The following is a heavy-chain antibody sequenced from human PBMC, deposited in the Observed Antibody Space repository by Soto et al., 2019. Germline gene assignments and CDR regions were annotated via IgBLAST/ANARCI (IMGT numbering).Heavy chain of an antibody. Sequence: QVQLVESGGGVVQPGRSLRLSCAASGFTFSSYAMHWVLQAPGKGLEWVAVISYDGSNKYYADSVKGRFTISRDNSKNTLYLQMNSLRAEDTAVYYCARMYSSSWPYYYYYGMDVWGQGTTVTVSS. CDR3: ARMYSSSWPYYYYYGMDV. CDR1: GFTFSSYA. J-gene: IGHJ6*02. CDR2: ISYDGSNK. D-gene: IGHD6-13*01. V-gene: IGHV3-30-3*01.